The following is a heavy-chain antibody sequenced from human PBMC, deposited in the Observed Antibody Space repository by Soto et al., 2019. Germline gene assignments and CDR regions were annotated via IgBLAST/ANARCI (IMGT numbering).Heavy chain of an antibody. Sequence: GGSLRLSCAASGFTFDDYTMHWVRQAPGKGLEWVSLISWDGGSTYYADSVKGRFTISRDNSKNSLYLQMNSLRTEDTALYYCAKDLWYSSGWLNGMDVWGQGTTVTVSS. J-gene: IGHJ6*02. CDR1: GFTFDDYT. CDR2: ISWDGGST. D-gene: IGHD6-19*01. CDR3: AKDLWYSSGWLNGMDV. V-gene: IGHV3-43*01.